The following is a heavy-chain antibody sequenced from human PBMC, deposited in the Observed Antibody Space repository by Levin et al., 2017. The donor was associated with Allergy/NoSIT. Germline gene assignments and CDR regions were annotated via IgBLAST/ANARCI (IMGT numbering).Heavy chain of an antibody. J-gene: IGHJ6*02. D-gene: IGHD4-23*01. Sequence: GGSLRLSCAASGFTFSSYWMSWVRQAPGKGLEWVANIKQDGSEKYYVDSVKGRFTISRDNAKNSLYLQMNSLRAEDTAVYYCARALSVDYYYGMDVWGQGTTVTVSS. V-gene: IGHV3-7*01. CDR1: GFTFSSYW. CDR2: IKQDGSEK. CDR3: ARALSVDYYYGMDV.